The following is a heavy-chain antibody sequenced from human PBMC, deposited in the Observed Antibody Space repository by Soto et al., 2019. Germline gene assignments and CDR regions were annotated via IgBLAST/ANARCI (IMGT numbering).Heavy chain of an antibody. CDR1: GYTFTSYA. J-gene: IGHJ4*02. CDR3: ARVGGWYVPDY. CDR2: TNAGNGNT. D-gene: IGHD6-19*01. V-gene: IGHV1-3*05. Sequence: QVQLVQSGAEEKKPGASVKVSCKASGYTFTSYAMHWVRQAPGQRLEWMGWTNAGNGNTKYSQKFQGRVTITRDTSASTAYMELSSLRSEDTAVYYCARVGGWYVPDYWGQGTLVTVSS.